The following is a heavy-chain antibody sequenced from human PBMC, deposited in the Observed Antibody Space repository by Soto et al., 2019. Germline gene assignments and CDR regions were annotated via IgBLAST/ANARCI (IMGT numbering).Heavy chain of an antibody. D-gene: IGHD6-6*01. CDR2: IYYSGST. CDR3: ARVHSSSYYYGLAV. V-gene: IGHV4-59*01. J-gene: IGHJ6*02. CDR1: GDFITSYY. Sequence: SETLSLTCTVTGDFITSYYWTWIRQPPGKELEWIGKIYYSGSTNYNPSLKSRVTMSVDSSKTQFSLNLTSVTAADTAVYYCARVHSSSYYYGLAVWGQG.